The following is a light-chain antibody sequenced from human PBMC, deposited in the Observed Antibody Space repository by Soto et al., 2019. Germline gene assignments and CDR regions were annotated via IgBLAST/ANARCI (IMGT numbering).Light chain of an antibody. CDR1: SSDVGGYDY. V-gene: IGLV2-14*01. Sequence: SVLTQPASVCXSRGQSMTISCTPTSSDVGGYDYVSWYQQPPGKAPKLMIYDVSNWPSGVSNRFSGSKSGNTASLTISGLQAEDEADYYCSSYTSSGTLVFGTGTKVTFL. CDR2: DVS. CDR3: SSYTSSGTLV. J-gene: IGLJ1*01.